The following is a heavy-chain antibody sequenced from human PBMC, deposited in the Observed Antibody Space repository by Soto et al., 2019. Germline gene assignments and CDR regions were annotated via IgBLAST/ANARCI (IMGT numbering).Heavy chain of an antibody. D-gene: IGHD6-19*01. CDR2: INHSGST. CDR3: ARGLVVRYGAVAVHGAFDI. V-gene: IGHV4-34*01. J-gene: IGHJ3*02. Sequence: QVQLQQWGAGLLKPSETLSLTCAVYGGSFSGYYWSWIRQPPGKGLEWIGEINHSGSTNYNPSLKSRVTISVDTSKNQFSLKLSSVTAADTAVYYCARGLVVRYGAVAVHGAFDIWGQGTMVTVSS. CDR1: GGSFSGYY.